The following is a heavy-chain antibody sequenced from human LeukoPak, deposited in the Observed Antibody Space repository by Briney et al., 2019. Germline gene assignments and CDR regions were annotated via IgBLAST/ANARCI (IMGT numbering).Heavy chain of an antibody. CDR2: IYTSGST. J-gene: IGHJ1*01. CDR3: ARREDYDSSGSSSYFHH. V-gene: IGHV4-59*10. D-gene: IGHD3-22*01. CDR1: GGSFSGYY. Sequence: PSETLSLTCAVYGGSFSGYYWSWIRQPAGKGLEWIGRIYTSGSTKYNPSRKSRVAMSVDTSKNHFSLKLSSVTAADTAVYCCARREDYDSSGSSSYFHHWGQGTLVTVSS.